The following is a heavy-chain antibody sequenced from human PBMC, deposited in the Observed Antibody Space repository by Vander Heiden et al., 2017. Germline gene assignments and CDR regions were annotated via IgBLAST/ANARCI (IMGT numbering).Heavy chain of an antibody. V-gene: IGHV3-48*02. Sequence: EVQLVESGGGLVQPGGSLRHSCAATGFTFSIYSMNWRRQAPGKGLEWVSYISSGSSQTTHYADSVKGRFTISRDNAKNSLYLEMNSLRDEDTAVYYCARRGTTAFDYWGQGTLVTVSS. CDR1: GFTFSIYS. J-gene: IGHJ4*02. D-gene: IGHD3-16*01. CDR2: ISSGSSQTT. CDR3: ARRGTTAFDY.